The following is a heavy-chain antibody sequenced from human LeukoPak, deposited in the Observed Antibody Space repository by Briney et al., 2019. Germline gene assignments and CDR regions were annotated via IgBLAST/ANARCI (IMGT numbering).Heavy chain of an antibody. CDR1: GYPFTSIG. V-gene: IGHV1-18*01. D-gene: IGHD2-2*01. CDR2: ISTSNGDT. CDR3: ARDSEDNVLVPGVASFDS. Sequence: ASVKVSCKASGYPFTSIGISWVRQAPGQGLEWMGWISTSNGDTYYAQKFQGRVTMTTDTSTNTAYMELRSLRSDDTAVYYCARDSEDNVLVPGVASFDSWGQGSLVTISS. J-gene: IGHJ4*02.